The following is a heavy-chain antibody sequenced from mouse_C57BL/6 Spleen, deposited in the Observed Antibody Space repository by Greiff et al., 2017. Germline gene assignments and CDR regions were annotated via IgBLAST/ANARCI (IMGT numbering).Heavy chain of an antibody. CDR2: IYPGDGDT. CDR1: GYAFSSYW. J-gene: IGHJ1*03. CDR3: ARFDGYYWYFDV. Sequence: VQLQQSGAELVKPGASVKISCKASGYAFSSYWMNWVKQRPGKGLEWIGQIYPGDGDTNYNGKFKGKATLTADKSSSTAYMQLSSLTSEDSAVYFCARFDGYYWYFDVWGTGTTVTVSS. V-gene: IGHV1-80*01. D-gene: IGHD2-3*01.